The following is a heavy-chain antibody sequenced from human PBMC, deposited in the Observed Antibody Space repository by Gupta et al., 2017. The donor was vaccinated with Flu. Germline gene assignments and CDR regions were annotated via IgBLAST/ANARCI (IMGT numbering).Heavy chain of an antibody. CDR2: INHSGST. J-gene: IGHJ5*02. CDR1: GGSFSGYY. V-gene: IGHV4-34*01. Sequence: QVQLQQWGAGLLKPSETLSLTCAVYGGSFSGYYWSWIRQPPGKGLEWIGEINHSGSTNYNPFPKSRVTISVDTSKNQFSLKLSSVTAADTAVYYCARLSVRGIRTEGTDAASRKRTVDPWGQGTLVTVSS. D-gene: IGHD1-14*01. CDR3: ARLSVRGIRTEGTDAASRKRTVDP.